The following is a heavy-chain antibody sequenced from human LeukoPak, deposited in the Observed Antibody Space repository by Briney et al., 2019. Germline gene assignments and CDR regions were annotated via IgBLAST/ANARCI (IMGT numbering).Heavy chain of an antibody. J-gene: IGHJ4*02. V-gene: IGHV3-23*01. D-gene: IGHD2-21*01. CDR3: SKRETASNAKYFDY. Sequence: PGGSLRLSCAASGFTFSRYALSWLREVPGEELEWVSTLSDDTYYADSVKGRFTMSRDNSKNMLYLQMDSLRAEDTAVYFCSKRETASNAKYFDYWGQGTLVTVS. CDR1: GFTFSRYA. CDR2: LSDDT.